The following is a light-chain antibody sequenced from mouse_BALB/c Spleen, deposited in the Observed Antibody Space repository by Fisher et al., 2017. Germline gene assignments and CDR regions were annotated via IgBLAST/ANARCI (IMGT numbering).Light chain of an antibody. V-gene: IGKV4-63*01. CDR3: QQWSSYPFT. CDR1: SSVSY. Sequence: DIVITQSPAIMSASPGEKVTMTCSASSSVSYMHWYQQKSSTSPKLWIYDTSKLASGVPGRFSGSGSGNSYSLTISRMEAEDAATYYCQQWSSYPFTFGSGTKLEIK. CDR2: DTS. J-gene: IGKJ4*01.